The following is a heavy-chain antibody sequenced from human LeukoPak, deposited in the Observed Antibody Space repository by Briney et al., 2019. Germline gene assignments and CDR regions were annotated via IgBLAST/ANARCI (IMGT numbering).Heavy chain of an antibody. D-gene: IGHD4-17*01. J-gene: IGHJ4*02. CDR3: ARERAVTTYYYFDY. CDR1: GGPISSYY. V-gene: IGHV4-59*01. CDR2: IYYSGST. Sequence: PSETLSLTCTVSGGPISSYYWSWIRQPPGKGLEWIGYIYYSGSTNYTPSLKSRVTISADTSKNQFSLKLSSVTASDTAVYYCARERAVTTYYYFDYWGQGTLVTVSS.